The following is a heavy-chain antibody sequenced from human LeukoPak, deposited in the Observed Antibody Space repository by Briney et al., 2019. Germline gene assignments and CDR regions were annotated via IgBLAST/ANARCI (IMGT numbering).Heavy chain of an antibody. CDR2: IYYSGST. V-gene: IGHV4-59*01. CDR3: ARTKDWGSLDY. Sequence: PSETLSLTCTVSGGSISSSYWSWIRQPPGKGPEWIGYIYYSGSTHYNPSLKSRVTISVDTSKNQFSLKLTSVTAADTAVFYCARTKDWGSLDYWGQGTLVTVSS. D-gene: IGHD7-27*01. J-gene: IGHJ4*02. CDR1: GGSISSSY.